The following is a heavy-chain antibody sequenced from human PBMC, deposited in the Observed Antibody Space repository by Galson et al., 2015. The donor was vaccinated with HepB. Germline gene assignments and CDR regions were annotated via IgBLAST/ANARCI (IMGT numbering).Heavy chain of an antibody. Sequence: SVKVSCKASGGTFSSYAISWVRQAPGQGLEWMGGIIPIFGTANYAQKFQGRVTITADESTSTAYMELSSLRSEDTAVYYCARGVGYCSSTSCYSLGDDYYYYYMDVWGKGTTVTVSS. D-gene: IGHD2-2*01. J-gene: IGHJ6*03. CDR1: GGTFSSYA. CDR2: IIPIFGTA. CDR3: ARGVGYCSSTSCYSLGDDYYYYYMDV. V-gene: IGHV1-69*13.